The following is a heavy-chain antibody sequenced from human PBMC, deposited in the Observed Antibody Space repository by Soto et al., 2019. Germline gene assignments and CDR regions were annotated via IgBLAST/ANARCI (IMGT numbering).Heavy chain of an antibody. V-gene: IGHV3-33*01. CDR2: IWYDGIDK. D-gene: IGHD4-17*01. CDR3: AGAAVTDYQYHGMDV. Sequence: GGSLRLSCAASGFTFSTYGMHWVRQAPGKGLEWVAAIWYDGIDKYYAASVKGRFTISRDNSMNTVYLQMSSLRADDTAVYYCAGAAVTDYQYHGMDVWGQGTSVTVSS. CDR1: GFTFSTYG. J-gene: IGHJ6*02.